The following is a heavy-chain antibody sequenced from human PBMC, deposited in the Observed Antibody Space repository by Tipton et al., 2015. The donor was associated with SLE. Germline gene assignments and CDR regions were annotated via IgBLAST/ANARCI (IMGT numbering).Heavy chain of an antibody. Sequence: SLRLSCAVSGFTINTNYMSWVRQAPGKGLEWVSVIYRGGGTYYADSVKGRFTISRDNARNTLYLQMNSLRAEDTAVYYCAGEFKSGYWGQGTLVTASS. CDR2: IYRGGGT. D-gene: IGHD1-26*01. J-gene: IGHJ4*02. CDR3: AGEFKSGY. CDR1: GFTINTNY. V-gene: IGHV3-53*01.